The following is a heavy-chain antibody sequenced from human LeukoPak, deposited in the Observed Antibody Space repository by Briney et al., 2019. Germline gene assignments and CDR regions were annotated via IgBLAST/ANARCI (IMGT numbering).Heavy chain of an antibody. CDR1: GFTFSSYA. V-gene: IGHV3-23*01. Sequence: GGSPRLSCAASGFTFSSYAMSWVRQAPGKGLEWVSAISGSGGSTYYAGSVKGRFTISRDNSKNTLYLQMNSLRAEDTAVYYCAKSLVVVAAPDAFDIWGQGTMVTVSS. D-gene: IGHD2-15*01. CDR3: AKSLVVVAAPDAFDI. CDR2: ISGSGGST. J-gene: IGHJ3*02.